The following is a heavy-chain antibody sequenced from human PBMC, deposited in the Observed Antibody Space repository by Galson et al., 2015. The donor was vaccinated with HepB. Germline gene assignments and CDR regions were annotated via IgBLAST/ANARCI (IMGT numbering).Heavy chain of an antibody. V-gene: IGHV4-31*11. CDR3: ARVPIAPRHWFDP. J-gene: IGHJ5*02. D-gene: IGHD6-6*01. Sequence: TLSLTCAVPGGSIRSVTYYWSWIRQHPGEGLEYIGYIHPSGSTYYSPSLKSRVTISVDTSKDQFSLELSSVTAADTAVYYCARVPIAPRHWFDPWGQGTLVTVSS. CDR1: GGSIRSVTYY. CDR2: IHPSGST.